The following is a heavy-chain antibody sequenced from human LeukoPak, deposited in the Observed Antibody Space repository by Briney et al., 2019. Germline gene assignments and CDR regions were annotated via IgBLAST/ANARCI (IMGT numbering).Heavy chain of an antibody. CDR1: GGSFSGYY. CDR3: ARGRAYYYGSGSYYPH. J-gene: IGHJ4*02. D-gene: IGHD3-10*01. Sequence: PSETLSLTCAVYGGSFSGYYWSWIRQPPGKGLEWIGEINHSGSTNYNPSLKSRVTISVDTSKNQISLKLSSVTAADTAVYYCARGRAYYYGSGSYYPHWGQGTLVTVSS. V-gene: IGHV4-34*01. CDR2: INHSGST.